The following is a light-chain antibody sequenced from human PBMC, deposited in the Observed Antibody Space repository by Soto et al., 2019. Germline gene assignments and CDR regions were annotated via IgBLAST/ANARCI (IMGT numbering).Light chain of an antibody. CDR3: QQRSHWWT. CDR1: QSVSSY. CDR2: DAS. V-gene: IGKV3-11*01. J-gene: IGKJ1*01. Sequence: EIVLTQSLATLSLSPGERATLSCRASQSVSSYLAWYQQKPGQAPRLLIYDASNRATGIPARFSGSGSGTDFTLTISSLEPEDFAVYYCQQRSHWWTFGQGTKV.